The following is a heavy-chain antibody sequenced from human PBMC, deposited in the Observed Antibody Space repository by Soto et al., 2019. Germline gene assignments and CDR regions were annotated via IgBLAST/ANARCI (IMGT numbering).Heavy chain of an antibody. D-gene: IGHD4-4*01. Sequence: QVQLVESGGGVVQPGRSLRLSCAASGFTLSSYGMHWVRQAPGKGLEWVALIWYDGSNKYYADSVEGRFTISRDNFKNTLYLQMNSLRAEYTAVYYCARGLDSVVTRLDYWGQGTLVTVSS. V-gene: IGHV3-33*01. CDR2: IWYDGSNK. CDR3: ARGLDSVVTRLDY. CDR1: GFTLSSYG. J-gene: IGHJ4*02.